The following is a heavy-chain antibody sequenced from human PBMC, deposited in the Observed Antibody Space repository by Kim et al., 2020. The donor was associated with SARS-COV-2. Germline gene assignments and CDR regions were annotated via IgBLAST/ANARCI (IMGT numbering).Heavy chain of an antibody. CDR3: ARDWQWLVRRAFDI. CDR1: GGSFSGYY. V-gene: IGHV4-34*01. CDR2: INHSGST. Sequence: SETLSLTCAVYGGSFSGYYWSWIRQPPGKGLEWIGEINHSGSTNYNPSLKSRVTISVDTSKNQFSLKLSSVTAADTAVYYCARDWQWLVRRAFDIWGQGTMVTVSS. D-gene: IGHD6-19*01. J-gene: IGHJ3*02.